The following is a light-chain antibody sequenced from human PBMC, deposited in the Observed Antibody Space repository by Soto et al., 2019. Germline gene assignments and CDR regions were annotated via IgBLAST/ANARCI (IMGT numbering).Light chain of an antibody. J-gene: IGKJ1*01. CDR3: QQYGSSLWT. V-gene: IGKV3-20*01. CDR2: GAS. CDR1: QSVSSNY. Sequence: EIVLTQSPGTPSLSPGERATLSCRASQSVSSNYLAWYRQKPGQAPRLLIYGASSRATGIPDRFSVSGSGTDFTLTISRLEPADFAVYYCQQYGSSLWTFGQGTKVEVK.